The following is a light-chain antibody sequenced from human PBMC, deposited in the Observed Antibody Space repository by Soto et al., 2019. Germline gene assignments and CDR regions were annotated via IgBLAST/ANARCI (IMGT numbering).Light chain of an antibody. CDR2: GAS. CDR1: QSVSSN. CDR3: QQYNNWART. V-gene: IGKV3-15*01. J-gene: IGKJ1*01. Sequence: EIVLTQSPGTLSLSPGERATLSCRASQSVSSNLAWYQQRPGQAPRLLMYGASTRATGIPARFSGSGSGTEFTLTISSLQSADFAVYFCQQYNNWARTFGQGTKVDIK.